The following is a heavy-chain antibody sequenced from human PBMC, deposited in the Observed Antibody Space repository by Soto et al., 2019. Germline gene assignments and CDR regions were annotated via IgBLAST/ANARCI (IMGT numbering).Heavy chain of an antibody. CDR1: FSGYY. J-gene: IGHJ2*01. D-gene: IGHD3-22*01. Sequence: FSGYYWSWVRQAPGKGLEWVSTISGSGGSTYYADSVKGRFTISRDNSKNTLYLQMNSLRAEDTAVYYCAKDGDYYDGSGYYRYWYFDLWGRGTLVTVSS. CDR2: ISGSGGST. V-gene: IGHV3-23*01. CDR3: AKDGDYYDGSGYYRYWYFDL.